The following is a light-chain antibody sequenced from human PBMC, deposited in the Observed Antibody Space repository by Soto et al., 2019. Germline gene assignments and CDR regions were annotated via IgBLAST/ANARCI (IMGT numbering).Light chain of an antibody. CDR2: EDS. J-gene: IGLJ1*01. CDR3: QVWDRSSDHYV. V-gene: IGLV3-21*02. CDR1: NIGSKN. Sequence: SYVLTQPPSVSVAPGQTARITCGGNNIGSKNVHWYQQKPGQAPVLVVQEDSDRPSGIPERFSGSNSGNTATLTISRVEAGDEADYYCQVWDRSSDHYVFATGTKLTVL.